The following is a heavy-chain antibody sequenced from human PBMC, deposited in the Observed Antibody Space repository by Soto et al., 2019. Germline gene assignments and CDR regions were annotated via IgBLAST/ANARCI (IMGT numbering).Heavy chain of an antibody. CDR1: GYSFISHY. V-gene: IGHV1-46*01. J-gene: IGHJ4*02. Sequence: QVQLVQSGAEVTRPGASVKVSCKASGYSFISHYIHWVRKAPGQGLEWMGFINPSGGSATLAQKFQGRDTMTRDTSTSTVYMELTILRSEDAAVYYCARDYLSSKLSLSYFDFWGQGTLVTVSS. D-gene: IGHD2-2*01. CDR2: INPSGGSA. CDR3: ARDYLSSKLSLSYFDF.